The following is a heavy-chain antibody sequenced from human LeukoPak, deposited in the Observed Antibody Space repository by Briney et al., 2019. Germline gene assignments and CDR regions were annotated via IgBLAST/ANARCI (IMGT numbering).Heavy chain of an antibody. J-gene: IGHJ4*02. CDR1: GFTFDDYA. Sequence: GGSLRLSCAASGFTFDDYAMHWVRQAPGKGLEWVSGISWNSGSIGYADSVKGRFTISRDNAKNSLYLQINNLRAEDTALYYCAKGQGVGIFYYFDYWGQGTLVTVSS. CDR2: ISWNSGSI. CDR3: AKGQGVGIFYYFDY. V-gene: IGHV3-9*01. D-gene: IGHD2-15*01.